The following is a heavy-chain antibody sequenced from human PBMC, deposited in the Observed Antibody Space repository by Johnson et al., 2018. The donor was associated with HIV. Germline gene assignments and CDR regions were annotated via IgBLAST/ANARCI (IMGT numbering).Heavy chain of an antibody. D-gene: IGHD3-3*01. J-gene: IGHJ3*02. CDR3: ARDGGINYFGVVTPEAFDI. V-gene: IGHV3-30-3*01. Sequence: QVQLVESGGGLEQPGRSLRLSCAASGFTFSSYAMHWVRQAPGKGLEWVAVISYAGSNKYYADSVKGRFTISRDNSKNTLYLQMNSLRAEDTAVYYCARDGGINYFGVVTPEAFDIWGQGTMVTVSS. CDR2: ISYAGSNK. CDR1: GFTFSSYA.